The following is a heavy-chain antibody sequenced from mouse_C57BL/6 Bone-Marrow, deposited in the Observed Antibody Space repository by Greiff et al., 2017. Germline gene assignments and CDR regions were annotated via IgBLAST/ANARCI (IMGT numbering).Heavy chain of an antibody. CDR1: GYTFTSYW. J-gene: IGHJ3*01. CDR2: IHPNSGST. Sequence: QVQLQQPGAELVKPGASVKLSCKASGYTFTSYWMHWVKQRPGQGLEWIGMIHPNSGSTNYNEKFKSKATLTVDNSSSTAYMQLSSLTSEDSVVYDCAEGGYGSIPFAYWGQGTLVTVSA. D-gene: IGHD1-1*01. CDR3: AEGGYGSIPFAY. V-gene: IGHV1-64*01.